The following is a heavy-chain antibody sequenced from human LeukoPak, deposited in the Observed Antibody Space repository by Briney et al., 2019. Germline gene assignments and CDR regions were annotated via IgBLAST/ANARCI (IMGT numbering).Heavy chain of an antibody. D-gene: IGHD6-19*01. V-gene: IGHV5-51*01. CDR2: IYPGDSDT. CDR1: GYSFTSYW. CDR3: ARPYSSGWYYFDY. J-gene: IGHJ4*02. Sequence: GEPLKISCKGSGYSFTSYWIGWVRQVPGKGLEWMGIIYPGDSDTRYSPSFQGQVTISADKSISTAYLQWSSLKASDTAMYYCARPYSSGWYYFDYWGQGTLVTVSS.